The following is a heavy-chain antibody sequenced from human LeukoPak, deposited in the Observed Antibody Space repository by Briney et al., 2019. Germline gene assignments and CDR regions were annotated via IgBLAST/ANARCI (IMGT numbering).Heavy chain of an antibody. Sequence: ASVKVSCKASGGTFSSYAISWVRQAPGQGLEWMGGIIPIFGTANYAQKFQGRVTITTDESTSTAYMELSSLSSEDTAVYYCARDMAYYDSSGYYYYFDYWGQGTLVTVSS. J-gene: IGHJ4*02. CDR1: GGTFSSYA. CDR2: IIPIFGTA. V-gene: IGHV1-69*05. D-gene: IGHD3-22*01. CDR3: ARDMAYYDSSGYYYYFDY.